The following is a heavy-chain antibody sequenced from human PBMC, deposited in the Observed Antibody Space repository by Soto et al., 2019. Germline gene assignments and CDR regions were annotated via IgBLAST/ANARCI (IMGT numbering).Heavy chain of an antibody. J-gene: IGHJ4*02. CDR1: GFTFSSYG. V-gene: IGHV3-33*01. D-gene: IGHD2-15*01. Sequence: QVQLVESGGGVVQPGRSLRLSCAASGFTFSSYGMHWVRQAPGKGLEWVAVIWYDGSNKYYADSVKGRFTISRDKSKNTLYLQMNSLRAEDTAVYYCARTNGRFDYWGQGTLVTVSS. CDR2: IWYDGSNK. CDR3: ARTNGRFDY.